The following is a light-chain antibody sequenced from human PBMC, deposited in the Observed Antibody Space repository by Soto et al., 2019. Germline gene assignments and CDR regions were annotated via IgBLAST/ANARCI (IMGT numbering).Light chain of an antibody. V-gene: IGLV2-14*01. Sequence: QSALTQPASVSGSPGQSITISCTGTSSDIGNYNYVSWYQQHPGKAPKLMISDVSNRPSGVSNRFSGSKSGNTASLTVSGLLPEDEADYYCSSCTTSNTLVFGGGTKVTVL. CDR2: DVS. CDR1: SSDIGNYNY. CDR3: SSCTTSNTLV. J-gene: IGLJ2*01.